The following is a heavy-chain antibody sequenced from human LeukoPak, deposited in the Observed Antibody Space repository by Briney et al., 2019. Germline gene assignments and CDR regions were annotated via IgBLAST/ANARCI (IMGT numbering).Heavy chain of an antibody. CDR1: GGSISSYY. D-gene: IGHD3-22*01. J-gene: IGHJ4*02. V-gene: IGHV4-59*01. CDR2: IYYSGST. CDR3: ARDLGGWDSSGQNY. Sequence: PSETLSLTCTVSGGSISSYYWRWIRQPPGKGLEWIGYIYYSGSTNYNPSLKSRVTISVDTSKNQFSLKLSSVTAADTAVYYCARDLGGWDSSGQNYWGQGTLVTVSS.